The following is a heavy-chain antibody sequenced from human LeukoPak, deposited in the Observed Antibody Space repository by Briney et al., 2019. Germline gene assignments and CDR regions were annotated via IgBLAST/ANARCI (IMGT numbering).Heavy chain of an antibody. D-gene: IGHD6-13*01. CDR2: ITSTSSYI. J-gene: IGHJ1*01. V-gene: IGHV3-21*01. CDR1: GFTFSSYS. Sequence: PGGSLRLSCAASGFTFSSYSMNWVRQAPGKGLEWVSSITSTSSYIYYADSVKGRFTISRDNSKNTLYLQMNSLRAEDTAVYYCANGYHYTSNLHVHFQHWGQGTLVTVSS. CDR3: ANGYHYTSNLHVHFQH.